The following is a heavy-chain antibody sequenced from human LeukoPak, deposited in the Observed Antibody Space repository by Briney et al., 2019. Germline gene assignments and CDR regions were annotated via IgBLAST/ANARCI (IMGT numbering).Heavy chain of an antibody. CDR1: GYTFTSYD. Sequence: ASVKVSCKASGYTFTSYDINWVRQATGQGLEWMGWMNPNSGNTGYAQKFQGRVTMTRNTSISTAYMELSSLRSEDTAVYYCAKDPNGDYLGAFDSWGQGTLVTVSS. CDR2: MNPNSGNT. V-gene: IGHV1-8*01. J-gene: IGHJ4*02. CDR3: AKDPNGDYLGAFDS. D-gene: IGHD4-17*01.